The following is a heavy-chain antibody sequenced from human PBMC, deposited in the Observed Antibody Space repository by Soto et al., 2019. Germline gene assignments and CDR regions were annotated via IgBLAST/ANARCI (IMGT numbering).Heavy chain of an antibody. CDR1: GGSISSYY. V-gene: IGHV4-59*01. CDR2: IYYSGST. CDR3: ARDKASNWFDS. Sequence: QVQLQESGPGLVKPSETLSLTCTVSGGSISSYYWSWIRQPPGKGLEWIGYIYYSGSTNYNPSLKSRVTISVDTSTNQFSLQLSPVTAADAAVYYCARDKASNWFDSWGQGTLVTVSS. J-gene: IGHJ5*01.